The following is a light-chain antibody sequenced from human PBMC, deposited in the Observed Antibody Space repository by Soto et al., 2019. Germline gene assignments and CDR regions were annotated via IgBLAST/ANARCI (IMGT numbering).Light chain of an antibody. CDR1: QSVSSN. CDR3: QQYNDWLWT. V-gene: IGKV3-15*01. CDR2: GAS. J-gene: IGKJ1*01. Sequence: EIVMTQSPATLSVSPGERATLSCRASQSVSSNLAWYQQKPGQAPRLHIYGASTRATGIPGRFSGSGSGTEFTLTISSLQSEDFAVYYCQQYNDWLWTFGQGTKVEI.